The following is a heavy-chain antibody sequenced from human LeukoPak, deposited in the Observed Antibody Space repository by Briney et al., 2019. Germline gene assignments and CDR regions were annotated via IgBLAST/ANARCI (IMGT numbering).Heavy chain of an antibody. Sequence: AASVKVSCKASGGTFSSYAISWVRQAPGQGLEWMGGIIPIFGTANYAQKFQGRVTITADESTSTAYMELSSLRSEDTAVYYCATQYSKPNAFDIWGQGTMVTVSS. CDR1: GGTFSSYA. CDR3: ATQYSKPNAFDI. V-gene: IGHV1-69*13. CDR2: IIPIFGTA. J-gene: IGHJ3*02. D-gene: IGHD2-15*01.